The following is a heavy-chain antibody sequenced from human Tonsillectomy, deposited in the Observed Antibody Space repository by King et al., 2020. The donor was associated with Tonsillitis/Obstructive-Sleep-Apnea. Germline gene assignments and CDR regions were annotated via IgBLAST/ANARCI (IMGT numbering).Heavy chain of an antibody. D-gene: IGHD1-26*01. CDR2: IWYGGSNK. V-gene: IGHV3-33*01. CDR3: ARGGRVALVTHYGMDV. CDR1: GFTFSNYG. J-gene: IGHJ6*02. Sequence: VQLVESGGGVVQPGRSLRLSCAASGFTFSNYGMHWVRQAPGKGLEWVAVIWYGGSNKYYADSVKGRFTISRDNSKNTLYLQMNSLRAEDTAVYYCARGGRVALVTHYGMDVWGQGTTVTVSS.